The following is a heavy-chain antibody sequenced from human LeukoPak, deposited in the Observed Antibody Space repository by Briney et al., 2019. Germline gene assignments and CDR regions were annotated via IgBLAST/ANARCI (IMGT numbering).Heavy chain of an antibody. V-gene: IGHV3-23*01. CDR1: GFIFSSYA. CDR2: ISGSGGST. D-gene: IGHD2-8*01. J-gene: IGHJ5*02. CDR3: AKSPLYCTNGVCLEDWFDP. Sequence: PGGSLRLSCEASGFIFSSYAMSWVRQAPGKGLEWVSGISGSGGSTYYADSVKGRFTISRDNSKDTLYLQMNSLRAEDTAVYYCAKSPLYCTNGVCLEDWFDPWGQGTLVTVSS.